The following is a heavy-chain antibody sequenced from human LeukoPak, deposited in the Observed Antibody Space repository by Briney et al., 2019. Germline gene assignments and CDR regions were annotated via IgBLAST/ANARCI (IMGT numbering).Heavy chain of an antibody. CDR3: VKSPRGAVWYYFDY. CDR1: GFTFDDYA. Sequence: GGSLRLSCAASGFTFDDYAMHWVRQVPGKGLEWVSGINWNSDTIKYADSVKGRFTISRDNAKSSLYLQMNSLRAEDVALYYCVKSPRGAVWYYFDYWGQGTLVTVSS. J-gene: IGHJ4*02. V-gene: IGHV3-9*03. D-gene: IGHD3-10*01. CDR2: INWNSDTI.